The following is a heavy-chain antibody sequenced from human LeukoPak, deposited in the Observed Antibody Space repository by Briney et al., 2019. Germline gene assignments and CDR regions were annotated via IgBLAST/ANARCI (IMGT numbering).Heavy chain of an antibody. CDR3: HLTIFGVAYYSIGGYYFDY. V-gene: IGHV1-46*01. CDR2: INPSGGST. Sequence: GASVKVSCKASGYTFTSYYMHWVRQAPGQGLEWMGIINPSGGSTSYAQKFQGRVTMTRDTSTSTVYMELSSLRSEDTAVYYCHLTIFGVAYYSIGGYYFDYWGQGTLVTVSS. CDR1: GYTFTSYY. J-gene: IGHJ4*02. D-gene: IGHD3-3*01.